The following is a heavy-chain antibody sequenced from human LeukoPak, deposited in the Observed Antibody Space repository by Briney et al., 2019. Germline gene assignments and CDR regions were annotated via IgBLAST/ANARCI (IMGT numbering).Heavy chain of an antibody. CDR3: ARGQWLPVYDF. CDR2: IYHSGST. J-gene: IGHJ4*02. CDR1: GGFNTHYY. V-gene: IGHV4-59*01. D-gene: IGHD3-22*01. Sequence: SETLSLTCSVSGGFNTHYYWTWIRQPPGKGLELIGYIYHSGSTNYNPSLNRRVTISVDTSKNHFSLKLSSVTAADTAVYYCARGQWLPVYDFWGQGILVTVSS.